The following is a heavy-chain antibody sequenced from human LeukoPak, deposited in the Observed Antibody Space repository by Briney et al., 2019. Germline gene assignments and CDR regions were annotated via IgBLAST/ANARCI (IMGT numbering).Heavy chain of an antibody. V-gene: IGHV3-33*06. J-gene: IGHJ4*02. CDR3: AKGVSGHSAYLDY. Sequence: HPGGSLRLSCAASGFPSSSYGMHWVRQAPGKGLEWVAVIWYDESNQYYADSVKGRFTISRDNSKNTLSLQMNSLRAEDTAVYYCAKGVSGHSAYLDYWGQGTLVTVSS. D-gene: IGHD5-12*01. CDR2: IWYDESNQ. CDR1: GFPSSSYG.